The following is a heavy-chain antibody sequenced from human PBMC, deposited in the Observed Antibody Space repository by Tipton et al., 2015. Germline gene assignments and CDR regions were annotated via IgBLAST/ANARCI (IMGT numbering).Heavy chain of an antibody. J-gene: IGHJ5*02. Sequence: TLSLTCTVSGGSISSFFWSWIRRPPGKGLEWIGYISDSGSTNYNPSLKSRLTISVDTSRDQFSLKLSSVTAADTAVYYCAGGAYCSGGSCRDWFDPWGRGTLVTVSS. CDR1: GGSISSFF. CDR3: AGGAYCSGGSCRDWFDP. V-gene: IGHV4-59*03. D-gene: IGHD2-15*01. CDR2: ISDSGST.